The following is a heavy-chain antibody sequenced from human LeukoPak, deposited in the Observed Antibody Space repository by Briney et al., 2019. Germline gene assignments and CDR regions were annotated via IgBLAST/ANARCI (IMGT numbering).Heavy chain of an antibody. D-gene: IGHD4-11*01. CDR2: ISSSSSYI. CDR3: ARDRLPFYYGMDV. V-gene: IGHV3-21*01. Sequence: GGSLRLSCAASGFTSSSYSMNWVRQAPGKGLEWVSSISSSSSYIYYADSVKGRFTISRDNAKNSLYLQTNSLRAEDTAVYYCARDRLPFYYGMDVWGQGTTVTVSS. CDR1: GFTSSSYS. J-gene: IGHJ6*02.